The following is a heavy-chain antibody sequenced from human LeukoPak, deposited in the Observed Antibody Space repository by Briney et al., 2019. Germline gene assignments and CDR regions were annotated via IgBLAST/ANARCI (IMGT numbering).Heavy chain of an antibody. CDR2: IIPILGIA. CDR3: VITMVRGVPYYFDY. D-gene: IGHD3-10*01. Sequence: ASVKVSCKASGGTFSSYAISWVRQAPGQGLEWMGRIIPILGIANYAQKLQGRVTMTTDTSTSTAYMELRSLRSDDTAVYYCVITMVRGVPYYFDYWGQGTLVTVSS. CDR1: GGTFSSYA. J-gene: IGHJ4*02. V-gene: IGHV1-69*04.